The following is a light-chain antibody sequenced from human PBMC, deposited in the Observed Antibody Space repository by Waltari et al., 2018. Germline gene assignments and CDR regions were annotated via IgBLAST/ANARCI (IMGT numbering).Light chain of an antibody. Sequence: AIQMTQSPSSLSASVGDRVTTPRRASEDIKNNLGWFQQTPGKAPKLLIFAASNLRSGVPSRFSGSGSGSGTDFTLTITSLQPEDFATYYCLQDYNYPFTFGPGTKVDIK. V-gene: IGKV1-6*01. CDR2: AAS. CDR3: LQDYNYPFT. CDR1: EDIKNN. J-gene: IGKJ3*01.